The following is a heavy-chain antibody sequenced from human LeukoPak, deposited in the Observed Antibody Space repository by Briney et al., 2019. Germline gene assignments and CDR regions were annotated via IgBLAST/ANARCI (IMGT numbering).Heavy chain of an antibody. D-gene: IGHD5-12*01. CDR3: ASLIVATINVGY. V-gene: IGHV4-39*01. CDR1: GVSISSSSYY. CDR2: IYYSGST. Sequence: PSEALSLTCTVSGVSISSSSYYWGWIRQPPGKGLEWIGSIYYSGSTYYNPSLKSRVTIPVDTSKNQFSLKLSSVTAADTAVYYCASLIVATINVGYWGQGTLVTVSS. J-gene: IGHJ4*02.